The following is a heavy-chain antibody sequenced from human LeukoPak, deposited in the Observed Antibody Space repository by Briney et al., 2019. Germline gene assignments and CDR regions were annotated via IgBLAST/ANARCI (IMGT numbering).Heavy chain of an antibody. J-gene: IGHJ6*02. V-gene: IGHV3-30-3*01. Sequence: GGSLRLSCTASGFTFSNYAMHWVRQAPGKGLEWVTVISYDGSNKYYADSVKGRFTISRDNSKNTLYLQMNSPRAEDTAVYYCARMSPITIQLWLRGYYYGMDVWGQGTTVTVSS. CDR2: ISYDGSNK. CDR1: GFTFSNYA. CDR3: ARMSPITIQLWLRGYYYGMDV. D-gene: IGHD5-18*01.